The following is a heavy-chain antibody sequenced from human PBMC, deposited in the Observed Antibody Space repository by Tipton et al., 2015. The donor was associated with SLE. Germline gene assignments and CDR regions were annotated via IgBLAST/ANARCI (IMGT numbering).Heavy chain of an antibody. V-gene: IGHV4-59*11. CDR2: IYYSGST. J-gene: IGHJ3*02. D-gene: IGHD2-2*01. Sequence: TLSLTCTVSGGSISSHYWSWIRQPPGKGLEWIGYIYYSGSTNYSPSLKSRVTISVDTSKNQFSLKLSSVTAADTAVYYCASSSSLDAFDIWGQGTMVTVSS. CDR3: ASSSSLDAFDI. CDR1: GGSISSHY.